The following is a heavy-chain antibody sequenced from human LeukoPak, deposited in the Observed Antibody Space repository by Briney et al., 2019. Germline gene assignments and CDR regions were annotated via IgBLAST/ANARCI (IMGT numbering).Heavy chain of an antibody. Sequence: ASVKVSCKASGGTFSSYAFNWVRQAPGQGLEWMGWINPNSGGTNYAQKFQGRVTMTRDTSISTAYMELSRLRSDDTAVYYCARDHDYGDYTFDYWGQGTLVTVSS. D-gene: IGHD4-17*01. CDR2: INPNSGGT. J-gene: IGHJ4*02. CDR1: GGTFSSYA. CDR3: ARDHDYGDYTFDY. V-gene: IGHV1-2*02.